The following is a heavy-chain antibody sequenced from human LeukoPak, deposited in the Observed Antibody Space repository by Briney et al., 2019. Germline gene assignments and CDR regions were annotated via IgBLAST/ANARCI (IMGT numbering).Heavy chain of an antibody. J-gene: IGHJ6*03. Sequence: GGSLRLSCAASGFTFSSYSMNRVRQAPGKGLEWVSYISSSSSTIYYADSVKGRFTISRDNAKNSLYLQMNSLRAEDTAVYYCARDYYGSGSYYWYYYYYMDVWGKGTTVTVSS. D-gene: IGHD3-10*01. V-gene: IGHV3-48*01. CDR2: ISSSSSTI. CDR3: ARDYYGSGSYYWYYYYYMDV. CDR1: GFTFSSYS.